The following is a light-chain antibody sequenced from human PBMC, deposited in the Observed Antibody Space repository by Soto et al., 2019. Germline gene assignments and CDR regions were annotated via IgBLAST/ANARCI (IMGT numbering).Light chain of an antibody. V-gene: IGLV2-14*01. J-gene: IGLJ2*01. CDR1: SSDVGGYNY. Sequence: QSVLTQPASVSGSPVQSITISCTGTSSDVGGYNYVSWYQQHPGKAPKLMIYDVSNRPSGVSNRFSGSKSGNTASLTISGLQAEDEADYYSSSYTSSSTPSVFGGGTKVTVL. CDR3: SSYTSSSTPSV. CDR2: DVS.